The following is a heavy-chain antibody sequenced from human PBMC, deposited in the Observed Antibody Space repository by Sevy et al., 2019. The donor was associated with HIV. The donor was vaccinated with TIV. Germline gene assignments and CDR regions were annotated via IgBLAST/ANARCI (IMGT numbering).Heavy chain of an antibody. CDR2: ISYDGSNK. CDR1: GFTFSRNG. Sequence: GGSLRLSCAASGFTFSRNGMHWVRQAPGKGLEWVAVISYDGSNKYYADSVKARFTISRDNSKNTRYLLMNSLRAEDTAVYYCAKGITIFGVVDYFDYWGQGTLVTVSS. CDR3: AKGITIFGVVDYFDY. D-gene: IGHD3-3*01. J-gene: IGHJ4*02. V-gene: IGHV3-30*18.